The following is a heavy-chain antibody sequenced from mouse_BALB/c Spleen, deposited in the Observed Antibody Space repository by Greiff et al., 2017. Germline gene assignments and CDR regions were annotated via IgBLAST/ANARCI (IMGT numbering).Heavy chain of an antibody. CDR3: TRGIHFITTGFDY. CDR2: INPSNGGT. CDR1: GFNIKDYY. Sequence: QVQLQQSGAELVRSGASVKLSCTASGFNIKDYYMYWVKQRPGQGLEWIGEINPSNGGTNFNEKFKSKATLTVDKSSSTAYMQLSSLTSEDSAVYYCTRGIHFITTGFDYWGQGTTLTVSS. D-gene: IGHD1-1*01. V-gene: IGHV1S81*02. J-gene: IGHJ2*01.